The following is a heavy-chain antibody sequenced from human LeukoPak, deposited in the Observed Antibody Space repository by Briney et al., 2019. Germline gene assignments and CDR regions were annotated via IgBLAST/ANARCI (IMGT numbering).Heavy chain of an antibody. Sequence: SQTLSLTCTVSGGSISSGNYYWSWIRQPAGKRLERIGRIYTSGSTNYNPSLKSRVTIPGDTSKNQFSLKLSSVTAADTAVYYCARTTEGYAGGPGYSYYYYMDVWGKGTTVTISS. V-gene: IGHV4-61*02. CDR1: GGSISSGNYY. J-gene: IGHJ6*03. D-gene: IGHD5-12*01. CDR2: IYTSGST. CDR3: ARTTEGYAGGPGYSYYYYMDV.